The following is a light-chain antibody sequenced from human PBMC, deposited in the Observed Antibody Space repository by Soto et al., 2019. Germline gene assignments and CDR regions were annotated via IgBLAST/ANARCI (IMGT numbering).Light chain of an antibody. V-gene: IGLV1-40*01. J-gene: IGLJ3*02. CDR2: GNS. CDR1: SSNSGAGYD. CDR3: QSYDSSLSGSV. Sequence: QSVLTQPPSVSGAPGQRVTISCTGSSSNSGAGYDVHWYQQLPGTAPKLLIYGNSNRPSGVPDRFSGSKSGTSASLAITGMQAEDEADYYSQSYDSSLSGSVFGGGTKLTVL.